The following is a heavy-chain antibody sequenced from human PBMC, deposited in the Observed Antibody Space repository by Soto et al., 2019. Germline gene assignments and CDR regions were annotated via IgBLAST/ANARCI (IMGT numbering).Heavy chain of an antibody. V-gene: IGHV4-30-4*01. D-gene: IGHD3-10*01. Sequence: SETLSLTCTVSGGSISSGDYYWSWIRQPPGKGLEWIGYIYYSGSTYYNPSLKSRVTISVDTSKNQFSLKLSSVTAADTAVYYCAGRLLWFGELFTGIWFDPWGQGTLVTVSS. CDR3: AGRLLWFGELFTGIWFDP. CDR1: GGSISSGDYY. CDR2: IYYSGST. J-gene: IGHJ5*02.